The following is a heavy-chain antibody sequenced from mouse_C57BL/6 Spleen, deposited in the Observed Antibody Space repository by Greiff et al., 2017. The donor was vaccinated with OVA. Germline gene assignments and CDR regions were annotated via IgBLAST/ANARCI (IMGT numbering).Heavy chain of an antibody. V-gene: IGHV1-82*01. CDR1: GYAFSSSW. CDR3: ARGGDYVFAY. J-gene: IGHJ3*01. Sequence: VKLQQSGPELVKPGASVKISCKASGYAFSSSWMNWVKQRPGKGLEWIGRIYPGDGDTNYNGKFKGKATLTADKSSSTAYMQLSSLTSEDSAVYFCARGGDYVFAYWGQGTLVTVSA. D-gene: IGHD2-4*01. CDR2: IYPGDGDT.